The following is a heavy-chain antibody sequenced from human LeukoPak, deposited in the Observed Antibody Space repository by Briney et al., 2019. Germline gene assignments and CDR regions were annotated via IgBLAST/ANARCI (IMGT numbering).Heavy chain of an antibody. CDR2: IYSGGST. V-gene: IGHV3-66*01. Sequence: GGSLRLSCAASGFTVSSNYMSWVRQAPGKGLEWVSVIYSGGSTYYADSVKGRFTISRDNSKNTLYLQMNSLRAEDTAVYYCASEAKNYYGSGSYYTDYWGQGTLVTASS. CDR1: GFTVSSNY. D-gene: IGHD3-10*01. CDR3: ASEAKNYYGSGSYYTDY. J-gene: IGHJ4*02.